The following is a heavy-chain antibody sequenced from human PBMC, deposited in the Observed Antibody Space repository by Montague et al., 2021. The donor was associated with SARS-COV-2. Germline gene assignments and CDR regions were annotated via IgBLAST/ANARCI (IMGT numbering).Heavy chain of an antibody. D-gene: IGHD6-19*01. Sequence: SETLSLTCSVSGGSISSTSFFWAWIRQPPGKGLEWVGSMYSSGTTYYNPSLKSRVTISGDTSRNQVSVRLSSVTAADTAVYYCARSTSGWFIYWGQGTLVTVSS. CDR1: GGSISSTSFF. CDR2: MYSSGTT. CDR3: ARSTSGWFIY. J-gene: IGHJ4*02. V-gene: IGHV4-39*01.